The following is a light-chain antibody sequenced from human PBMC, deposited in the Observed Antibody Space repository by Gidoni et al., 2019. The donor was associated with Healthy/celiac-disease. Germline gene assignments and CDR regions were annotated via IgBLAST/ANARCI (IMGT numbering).Light chain of an antibody. V-gene: IGKV1-5*03. CDR2: KAS. Sequence: DNQMTQSPSTLSASVGDRVTIPCRASQSISSWLAWYQQKPGKAPKLLIYKASSLESGVPSRFSGSGSGTEFTLTISSLQPDDFATYYCQQYNSYTFGQGTKLEIK. CDR1: QSISSW. CDR3: QQYNSYT. J-gene: IGKJ2*01.